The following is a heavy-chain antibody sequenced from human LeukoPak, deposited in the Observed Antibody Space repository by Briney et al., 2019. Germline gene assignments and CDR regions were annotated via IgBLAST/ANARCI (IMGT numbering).Heavy chain of an antibody. CDR1: GFTFNTYG. J-gene: IGHJ4*02. Sequence: GGSLRLSCAASGFTFNTYGMSWVRQAPGKGLEWVSIVSGGGVNTYYVDSVKGRFTISRDNSKNTLYLQLNSLSVDDTAVYYCAKGHTDDGTGFDLWGQGTLVIVSS. CDR3: AKGHTDDGTGFDL. V-gene: IGHV3-23*01. CDR2: VSGGGVNT. D-gene: IGHD4-17*01.